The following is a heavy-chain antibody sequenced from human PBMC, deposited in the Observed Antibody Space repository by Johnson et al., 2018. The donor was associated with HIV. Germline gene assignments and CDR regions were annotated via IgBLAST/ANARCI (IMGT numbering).Heavy chain of an antibody. CDR3: ARDRRLADAFDI. V-gene: IGHV3-74*01. D-gene: IGHD5-12*01. Sequence: MQLVESGGGLVKPGGSLRLSCAASGFTFSNAWMSWVRQAPGKGLEWVGRLNSDGSSPSYADSVKGRFTISRDNAKTTLYLQMNSLRAEDTAVYYCARDRRLADAFDIWGQGTMVTVSS. CDR1: GFTFSNAW. J-gene: IGHJ3*02. CDR2: LNSDGSSP.